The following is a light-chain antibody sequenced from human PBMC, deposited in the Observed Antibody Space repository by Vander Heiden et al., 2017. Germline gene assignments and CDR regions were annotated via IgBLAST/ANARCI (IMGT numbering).Light chain of an antibody. V-gene: IGKV3-11*01. J-gene: IGKJ5*01. CDR3: QQRSNWPPVT. CDR1: QSVSSY. Sequence: EIMLTQSPATLSLSPGERATLSCRASQSVSSYLAWYQQKPGQAPRLLIYDASNRATGIPARFSGSGSGTDFTLTISSLEPEDFAVYYCQQRSNWPPVTFGQGTHWRLN. CDR2: DAS.